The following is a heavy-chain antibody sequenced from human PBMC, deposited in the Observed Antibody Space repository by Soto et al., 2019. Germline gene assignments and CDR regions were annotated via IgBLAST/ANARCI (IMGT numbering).Heavy chain of an antibody. Sequence: QVQLVESGGGVVQPGRSLRLSCAASGFTFSSYGMHWVRQAPGKGLEWVALISYDGSNEYYADSVKGRFTISRDNSKNTLYLQMNSLRADDTAVYYCARGPQSSGWRGKWFDAWGQGTMVTVSS. CDR2: ISYDGSNE. CDR1: GFTFSSYG. CDR3: ARGPQSSGWRGKWFDA. V-gene: IGHV3-30*03. J-gene: IGHJ5*02. D-gene: IGHD6-19*01.